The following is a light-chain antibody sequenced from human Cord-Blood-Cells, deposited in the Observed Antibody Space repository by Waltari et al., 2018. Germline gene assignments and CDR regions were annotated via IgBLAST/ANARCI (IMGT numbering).Light chain of an antibody. CDR3: SSYTSSSTWV. CDR2: DVS. V-gene: IGLV2-14*01. CDR1: SSDVGGYNY. J-gene: IGLJ3*02. Sequence: QSALTQPASVSGSPGQSITISCPGTSSDVGGYNYVSWYQQYPGKAPKLMIYDVSKRPSGVSNRFSGSKSGNTASLTISGLQAEDEADYYCSSYTSSSTWVFGGGTKLTVL.